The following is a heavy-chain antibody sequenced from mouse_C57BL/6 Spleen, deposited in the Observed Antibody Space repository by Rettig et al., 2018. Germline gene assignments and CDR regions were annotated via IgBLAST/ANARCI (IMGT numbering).Heavy chain of an antibody. J-gene: IGHJ4*01. CDR1: GYTFTDYE. CDR2: IDPETGGT. D-gene: IGHD2-3*01. CDR3: TRCDGYYVDYAMDY. V-gene: IGHV1-15*01. Sequence: QVQLQQSGAELVRPGASVTLSCKASGYTFTDYEMHWVKQTPVHGLEWIGAIDPETGGTAYNQKFKGKAILTADKSSSTAYMELRSLTSEDSAVYYCTRCDGYYVDYAMDYWGQGTSVTVSS.